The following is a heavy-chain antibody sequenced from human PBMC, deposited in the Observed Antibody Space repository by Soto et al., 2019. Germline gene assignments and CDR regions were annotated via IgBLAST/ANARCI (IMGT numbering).Heavy chain of an antibody. V-gene: IGHV1-69*12. CDR2: IIPIFGTA. Sequence: QVQLVQSGAEVKKPGSSVKVSCKASGGTFSSYAISWVRQAPGQGLEWMGGIIPIFGTANYAQKFQGRVTINADESTSTAYMELRSLRSEDTAVYYCATLRGYTWTDRSVRDWFDPWGQGALVTVSS. D-gene: IGHD1-20*01. CDR3: ATLRGYTWTDRSVRDWFDP. CDR1: GGTFSSYA. J-gene: IGHJ5*02.